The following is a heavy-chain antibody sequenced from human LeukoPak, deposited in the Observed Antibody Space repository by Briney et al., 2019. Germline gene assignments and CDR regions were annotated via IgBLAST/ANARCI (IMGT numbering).Heavy chain of an antibody. D-gene: IGHD3-3*01. CDR1: GYSISSDYY. CDR3: ARCDSGEWFHDAFDI. CDR2: IYHSVST. J-gene: IGHJ3*02. V-gene: IGHV4-38-2*01. Sequence: SETLSLTCGVSGYSISSDYYWGLIRQPPGKRQEWIVSIYHSVSTYYNPSLKSRVTISVDTSKNQFSLKLSSVTAADTALYYCARCDSGEWFHDAFDIWGQGTRVTVSS.